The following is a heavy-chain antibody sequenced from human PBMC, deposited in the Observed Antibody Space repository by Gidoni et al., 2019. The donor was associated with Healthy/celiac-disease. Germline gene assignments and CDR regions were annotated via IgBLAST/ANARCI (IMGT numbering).Heavy chain of an antibody. D-gene: IGHD6-19*01. Sequence: QVQLQESGPGLVKPSGTLSLTFAVAGCPISSSNWWSWVRQPPGKGLEWIGEIYHSGSTNYNPSLKSRVTISVDKSKNQFSLKLSSVTAADTAVYYWASLWSSGWLRQSDYWGQGTLVTVSS. CDR1: GCPISSSNW. CDR2: IYHSGST. CDR3: ASLWSSGWLRQSDY. J-gene: IGHJ4*02. V-gene: IGHV4-4*02.